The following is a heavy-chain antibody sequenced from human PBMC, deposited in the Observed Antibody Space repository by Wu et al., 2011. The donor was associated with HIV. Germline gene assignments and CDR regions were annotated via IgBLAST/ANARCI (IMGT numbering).Heavy chain of an antibody. CDR1: GGSFSRYS. J-gene: IGHJ4*02. D-gene: IGHD3-10*01. CDR2: LIPLFGAT. CDR3: AGARVRGVTPHHFHY. V-gene: IGHV1-69*14. Sequence: QVQLVQSGAEVKKPGSSVKVSCKTSGGSFSRYSFSWVRQAPGQGLEWMGGLIPLFGATDYAQKFQGRITISADTSTTTVYMDLSSLRSEDTAVYFCAGARVRGVTPHHFHYWGQGTLVIVSS.